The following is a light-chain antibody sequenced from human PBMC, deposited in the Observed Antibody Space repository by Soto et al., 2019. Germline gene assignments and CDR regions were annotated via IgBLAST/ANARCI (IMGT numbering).Light chain of an antibody. CDR2: AAS. CDR1: QSVYSN. V-gene: IGKV3-15*01. CDR3: QQYDSWPLT. J-gene: IGKJ4*01. Sequence: EIEMTQSPATLSVSLGEGATLSCRASQSVYSNLNWYQQKPGQAPKLLIYAASTRATGIPARFSGSGSGTEFTLTISSLQSEDFAAYYCQQYDSWPLTFGGGTKVQIK.